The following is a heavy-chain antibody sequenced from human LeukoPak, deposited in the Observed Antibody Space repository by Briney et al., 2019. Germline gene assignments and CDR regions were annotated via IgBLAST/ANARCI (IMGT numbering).Heavy chain of an antibody. CDR1: GYTFTSYA. V-gene: IGHV1-3*01. CDR3: TRERGQGRYDY. Sequence: ASVKVSCKASGYTFTSYAIHWVRQAPGQRLEWMGWISVGNGNTKYSQKLQGRVTITRDTSASTAYMELSSLRYEDTAVYYCTRERGQGRYDYWGQGTLVTVSS. CDR2: ISVGNGNT. J-gene: IGHJ4*02.